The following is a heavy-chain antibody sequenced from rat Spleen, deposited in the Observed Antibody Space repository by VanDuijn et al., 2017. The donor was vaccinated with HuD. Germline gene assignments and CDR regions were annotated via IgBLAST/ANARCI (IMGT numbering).Heavy chain of an antibody. CDR1: GFSLTSYT. J-gene: IGHJ2*01. CDR2: IQNGGSN. CDR3: TGEVSGRRHLDY. Sequence: QVQLKESGPGLVQPSQTLSLTCTVSGFSLTSYTVSWVRQPPGKGLEWMGRIQNGGSNVYNVALKSRLSISRDTSKSQVFLKINRLQTADTAICVCTGEVSGRRHLDYWGQGVMVTVSS. V-gene: IGHV2S1*01. D-gene: IGHD4-3*01.